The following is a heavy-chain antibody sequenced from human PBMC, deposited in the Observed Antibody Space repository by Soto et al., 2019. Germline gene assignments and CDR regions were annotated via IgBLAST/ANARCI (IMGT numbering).Heavy chain of an antibody. D-gene: IGHD7-27*01. CDR2: IKSKTDGGTT. CDR1: GFTFSNAW. V-gene: IGHV3-15*01. J-gene: IGHJ3*02. CDR3: TTSWGKALDAFDI. Sequence: GGSLRLSCAASGFTFSNAWMSWVRQAPGKGLEWVGRIKSKTDGGTTDYAAPVKGRFTISRDDSKNTLYLQMNSLKTEATAVYYCTTSWGKALDAFDIWGQGTMVTVSS.